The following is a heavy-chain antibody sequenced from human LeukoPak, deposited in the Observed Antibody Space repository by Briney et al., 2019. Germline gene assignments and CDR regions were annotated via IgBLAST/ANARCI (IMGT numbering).Heavy chain of an antibody. J-gene: IGHJ4*02. CDR2: ISGSGGST. D-gene: IGHD2-2*01. Sequence: AGGSLRLSCAASGFTFSSYAMSWVRQAPGKGQEWVSAISGSGGSTYYADSVKGRFTISRDNSKNTLYLQMNSLRAEDTAVYYCAKGDQVLSSNYFDYWGQGTLVTVSS. CDR1: GFTFSSYA. CDR3: AKGDQVLSSNYFDY. V-gene: IGHV3-23*01.